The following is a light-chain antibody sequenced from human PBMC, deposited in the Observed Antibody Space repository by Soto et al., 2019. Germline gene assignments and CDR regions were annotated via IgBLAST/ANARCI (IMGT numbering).Light chain of an antibody. CDR2: KAS. CDR1: QTISSW. CDR3: QHYNSYSEA. V-gene: IGKV1-5*03. Sequence: DIKMNQSPSTLSGSIDASFTFTCRASQTISSWLAWYQQKPGKAPKLLIYKASTIKSGVPARFSGSGSGTEFTLTISSLQPDDFASYYCQHYNSYSEAFGQGTKVDI. J-gene: IGKJ1*01.